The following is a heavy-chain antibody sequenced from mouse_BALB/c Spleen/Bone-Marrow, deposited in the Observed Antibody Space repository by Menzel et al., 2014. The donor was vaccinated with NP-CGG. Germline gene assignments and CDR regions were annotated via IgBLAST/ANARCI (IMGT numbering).Heavy chain of an antibody. CDR1: GFSLTGYG. D-gene: IGHD2-4*01. CDR3: ARDSFLITRALDY. J-gene: IGHJ4*01. CDR2: IWGDGST. Sequence: VQRVESGPGLVAPSQSLSITCTVSGFSLTGYGVSWVRQPPGKGLEWLGMIWGDGSTDYNSALKSRLSISKDNSKSQVFLKMNSPQTDDTASYYCARDSFLITRALDYWGQGTSVTVSS. V-gene: IGHV2-6-7*01.